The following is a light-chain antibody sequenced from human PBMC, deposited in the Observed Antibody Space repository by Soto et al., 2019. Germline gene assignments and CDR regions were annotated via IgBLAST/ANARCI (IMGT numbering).Light chain of an antibody. J-gene: IGKJ1*01. CDR2: DAS. CDR1: QSISSW. V-gene: IGKV1-5*01. Sequence: EIQMTQSPSTLSASVGDRVTITCRASQSISSWLAWYQQKPGKAPTLLIYDASSLESGVPSRFSGSGSGTEFTLTISSLQPDDFATYYCQQYNRYSPTFGQGTKVDI. CDR3: QQYNRYSPT.